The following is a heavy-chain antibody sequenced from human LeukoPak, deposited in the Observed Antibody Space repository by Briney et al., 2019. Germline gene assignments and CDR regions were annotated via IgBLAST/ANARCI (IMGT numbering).Heavy chain of an antibody. CDR2: IYYSGST. V-gene: IGHV4-39*07. CDR1: GGSISSSSYY. CDR3: ARARNSGYDYYYYYMDV. D-gene: IGHD5-12*01. Sequence: SETLSLTCTVSGGSISSSSYYWGWIRQPPGKGLEWIGSIYYSGSTYYNPSLKSRVTISVDTSKNQFSLKLSSVTAADTAVYYCARARNSGYDYYYYYMDVWGKGTTVTISS. J-gene: IGHJ6*03.